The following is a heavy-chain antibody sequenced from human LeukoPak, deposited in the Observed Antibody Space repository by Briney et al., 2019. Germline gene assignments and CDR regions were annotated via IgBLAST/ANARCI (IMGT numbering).Heavy chain of an antibody. CDR2: ISYDGSNK. J-gene: IGHJ4*02. V-gene: IGHV3-30*03. D-gene: IGHD3-3*01. CDR1: GFTFSSYG. CDR3: ARDSPGRFLEWLLDFDY. Sequence: GGSLRLSCAASGFTFSSYGMHWVRQAPGKGLEWVAVISYDGSNKYYADSVKGRFTISRDNAKNSLYLQMNSLRAEDTAVYYCARDSPGRFLEWLLDFDYWGQGTLVTVSS.